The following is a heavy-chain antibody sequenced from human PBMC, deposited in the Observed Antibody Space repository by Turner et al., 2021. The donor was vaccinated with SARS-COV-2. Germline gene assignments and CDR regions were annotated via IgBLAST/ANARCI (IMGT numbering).Heavy chain of an antibody. CDR2: IYSGGST. Sequence: EVQLVESGGGLIQPGGSLRLSCAASGFTVSSNYMSWVRQAPGKGVEWVSVIYSGGSTYYADSVKGRFTISRDNSKNTLYLQMNSLRAEDTAVYYCVVPAAVMWATMGAFDIWGQGTMVTVSS. CDR3: VVPAAVMWATMGAFDI. D-gene: IGHD5-12*01. J-gene: IGHJ3*02. V-gene: IGHV3-53*01. CDR1: GFTVSSNY.